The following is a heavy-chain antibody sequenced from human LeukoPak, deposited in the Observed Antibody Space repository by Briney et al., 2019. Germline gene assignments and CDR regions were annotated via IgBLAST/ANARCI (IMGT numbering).Heavy chain of an antibody. CDR1: GGSISSGGYY. Sequence: PSETLSLTCTVSGGSISSGGYYWGWIRQPPGKGLEWIGSIYYSGSTYYNPSLKSRVTISVDTSKNQFSLKLSSVTAADTAVYYCATPQKGLGWLLSGDAFDIWGQGTMVTVSS. J-gene: IGHJ3*02. CDR3: ATPQKGLGWLLSGDAFDI. D-gene: IGHD3-3*01. CDR2: IYYSGST. V-gene: IGHV4-39*01.